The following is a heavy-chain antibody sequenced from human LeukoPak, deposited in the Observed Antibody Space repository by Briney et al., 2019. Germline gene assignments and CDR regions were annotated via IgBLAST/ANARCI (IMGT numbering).Heavy chain of an antibody. V-gene: IGHV4-4*07. Sequence: SETLSLTCTVSGDSISSHHLGWIRQPAGKGLEWIGITSGTGNYNPSLKSRVSMSVDTSRNQFSLQLNSVTPEDTAMYYCAAQTGSFGGAFDIWGQGTMVFVSS. D-gene: IGHD3-9*01. CDR3: AAQTGSFGGAFDI. CDR1: GDSISSHH. CDR2: TSGTG. J-gene: IGHJ3*02.